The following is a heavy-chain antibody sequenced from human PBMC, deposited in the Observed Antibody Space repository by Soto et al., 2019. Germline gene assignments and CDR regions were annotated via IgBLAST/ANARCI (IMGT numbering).Heavy chain of an antibody. V-gene: IGHV3-23*01. CDR3: AKAGGCSSTSCYKAPDY. CDR1: GFTFSSYA. J-gene: IGHJ4*02. Sequence: EVQLLESGGGLVQPGGSLRLSCAASGFTFSSYAMSWVRQAPGKGLEWVSAISGSGGSTYYADSVKGRFTISSDNSKNTLYLQMNSLRAEDTAVYYCAKAGGCSSTSCYKAPDYWGQGTLVTVSS. CDR2: ISGSGGST. D-gene: IGHD2-2*02.